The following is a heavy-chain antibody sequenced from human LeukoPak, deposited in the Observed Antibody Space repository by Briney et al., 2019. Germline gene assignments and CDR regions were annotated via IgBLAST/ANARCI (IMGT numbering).Heavy chain of an antibody. J-gene: IGHJ3*02. CDR1: RYTFTTYA. D-gene: IGHD4-23*01. Sequence: ASVKVSCKASRYTFTTYAMNWVRQALGQGLEWMGWINTDTGNPTYAQGFTGRFVFSLDTSVSTAYLQISSLKAEDTAVYYCARGTYGGNSGDTFDIWGQGTMVTVSS. CDR3: ARGTYGGNSGDTFDI. CDR2: INTDTGNP. V-gene: IGHV7-4-1*02.